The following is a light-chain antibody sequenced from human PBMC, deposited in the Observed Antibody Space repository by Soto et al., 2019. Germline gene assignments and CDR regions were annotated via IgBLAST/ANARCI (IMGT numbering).Light chain of an antibody. CDR2: ATS. V-gene: IGKV1-27*01. CDR3: QKYNSAPYT. CDR1: QGISNY. J-gene: IGKJ2*01. Sequence: DIQMTQSPSSLSASVGDRVTIICRASQGISNYLSWYQQKPGKVPKLLIFATSAMQSGVPSRFSGSGSETDFTLTISSLQPEDVATYYCQKYNSAPYTFGKGTKLQIK.